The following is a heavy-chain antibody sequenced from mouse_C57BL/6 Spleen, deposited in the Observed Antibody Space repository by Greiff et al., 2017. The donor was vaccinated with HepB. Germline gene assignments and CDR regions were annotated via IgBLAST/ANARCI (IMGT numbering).Heavy chain of an antibody. D-gene: IGHD1-1*01. CDR3: ERLCTTVGAHFDY. J-gene: IGHJ2*01. V-gene: IGHV5-6*01. CDR1: GFTFSSYG. Sequence: VQLQQSGGDLVKPGGSLKLSCAASGFTFSSYGMSWVRQTPDKRLEWVATISSGGSYTYYPDSVKGRFTISRDNAKNTLYLQMSSLKSEDTAMYYGERLCTTVGAHFDYWGQGTTLTVSS. CDR2: ISSGGSYT.